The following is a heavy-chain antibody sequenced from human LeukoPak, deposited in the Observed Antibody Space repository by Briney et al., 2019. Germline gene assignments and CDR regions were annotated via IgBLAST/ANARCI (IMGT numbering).Heavy chain of an antibody. CDR2: ISAYNGNT. CDR1: GYTFTSYG. CDR3: ARDDAWATSRRSTCDY. J-gene: IGHJ4*02. D-gene: IGHD1-1*01. V-gene: IGHV1-18*01. Sequence: ASVKVSCKASGYTFTSYGISWVRQAPGQGLEWMGWISAYNGNTNYAQKLQGRVTMTTDTSTSTAYMELRSLRSDDTAVYYCARDDAWATSRRSTCDYWGQGTLVTVSS.